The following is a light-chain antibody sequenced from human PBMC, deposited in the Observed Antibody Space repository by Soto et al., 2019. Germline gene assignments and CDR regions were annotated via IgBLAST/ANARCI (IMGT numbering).Light chain of an antibody. J-gene: IGKJ2*01. CDR3: QLYGGSPMFS. Sequence: EIVLTQSPGTLSLSPGEGATLSCRASESISSSYLAWYQQRPGQYPRLLIYAASSRATGIPDRFSGSGSGADFTLTISRLEPADFAVYYCQLYGGSPMFSFGRGTKLQIK. CDR1: ESISSSY. V-gene: IGKV3-20*01. CDR2: AAS.